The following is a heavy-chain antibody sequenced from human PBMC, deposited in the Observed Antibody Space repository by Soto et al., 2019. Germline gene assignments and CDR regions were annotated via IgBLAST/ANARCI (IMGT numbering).Heavy chain of an antibody. CDR3: ARAHYDFWSGGVQYYFYGMDV. V-gene: IGHV3-30*03. CDR1: GFALSGYG. J-gene: IGHJ6*02. CDR2: ISNDGTTE. D-gene: IGHD3-3*01. Sequence: PGGSLRLSCAASGFALSGYGMHWVRQAPGKGLEWVAAISNDGTTEAYADSVKGRITIARDKSENKLYLQMNSLRPGDTAVYYCARAHYDFWSGGVQYYFYGMDVWGQGTTVTVSS.